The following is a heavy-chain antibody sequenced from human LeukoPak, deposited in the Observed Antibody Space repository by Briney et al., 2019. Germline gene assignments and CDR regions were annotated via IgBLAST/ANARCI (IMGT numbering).Heavy chain of an antibody. D-gene: IGHD2-2*01. CDR2: INHSGST. CDR1: GGSFSGYY. V-gene: IGHV4-34*01. Sequence: SETLSLTCAVYGGSFSGYYWSWIRQPPGKGLEWIGEINHSGSTNYNPSLKSRVTISVDTSENQFSLKLSSVTAADTAVYYCARERNCSSTSCYFPYYYGMDVWGKGTTVTVSS. CDR3: ARERNCSSTSCYFPYYYGMDV. J-gene: IGHJ6*04.